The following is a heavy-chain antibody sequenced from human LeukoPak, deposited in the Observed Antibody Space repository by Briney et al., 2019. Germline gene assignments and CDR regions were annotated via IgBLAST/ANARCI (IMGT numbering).Heavy chain of an antibody. CDR1: GYTFTGYY. J-gene: IGHJ5*02. CDR3: ARLSGYCSGGSCYSP. D-gene: IGHD2-15*01. CDR2: INPNSGGT. Sequence: ASVKVSCKASGYTFTGYYMHWVRQAPGQGLEWMGWINPNSGGTNYAQKFQGRVTMTRDTSISTAYMALSRLRSDDTAVYYCARLSGYCSGGSCYSPWGQGTLVTVSS. V-gene: IGHV1-2*02.